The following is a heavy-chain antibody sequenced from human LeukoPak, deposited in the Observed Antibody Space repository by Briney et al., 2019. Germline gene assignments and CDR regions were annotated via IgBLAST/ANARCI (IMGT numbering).Heavy chain of an antibody. CDR1: GYTFTSYG. V-gene: IGHV1-18*01. CDR2: ISAYNGNT. D-gene: IGHD3-3*01. J-gene: IGHJ3*02. CDR3: ARSWGEWLLGAFDI. Sequence: ASVKVSCKASGYTFTSYGISWVRQAPGQGLEWMGWISAYNGNTNYAQKLRGRVTMTTDTSTSTAYMELRSLRSDDTAVYYCARSWGEWLLGAFDIWGQGTMVTVSS.